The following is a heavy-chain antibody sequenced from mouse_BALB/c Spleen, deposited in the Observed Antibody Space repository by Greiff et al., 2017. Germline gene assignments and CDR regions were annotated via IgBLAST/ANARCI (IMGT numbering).Heavy chain of an antibody. J-gene: IGHJ2*01. Sequence: EVQRVESGPGLVKPSQSLSLTCTVTGYSITSDYAWNWIRQFPGNKLEWMGYISYSGSTSYNPSLKSRISITRDTSKNQFFLQLNSVTTEDTATYYCASRSYGNYVDYWGQGTTLTVSS. CDR2: ISYSGST. CDR3: ASRSYGNYVDY. CDR1: GYSITSDYA. V-gene: IGHV3-2*02. D-gene: IGHD2-1*01.